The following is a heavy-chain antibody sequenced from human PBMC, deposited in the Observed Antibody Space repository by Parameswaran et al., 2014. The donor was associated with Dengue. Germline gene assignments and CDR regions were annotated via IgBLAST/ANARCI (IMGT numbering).Heavy chain of an antibody. J-gene: IGHJ6*02. CDR3: AAPRYFDWDYGMDV. D-gene: IGHD3-9*01. Sequence: WVRQAPGQRLEWIGWIVVGSGNTNYAQKFQERVTITRDMSTSTAYMELSSLRSEDTAVYYCAAPRYFDWDYGMDVWGQGTTVTVSS. CDR2: IVVGSGNT. V-gene: IGHV1-58*01.